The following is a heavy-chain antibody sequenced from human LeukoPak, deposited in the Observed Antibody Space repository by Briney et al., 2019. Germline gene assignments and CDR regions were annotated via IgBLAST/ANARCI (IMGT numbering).Heavy chain of an antibody. Sequence: NTSETLSLTCTVSGGSTSSYYWSWIRQPPGKGLEWIGYIYHSGSTYYNPSLKSRVTISVDRSKNQFSLKLSSVTAADTAVYYCARAPEYYYDSSGYYLTNIYFDYWGQGTLVTVSS. J-gene: IGHJ4*02. CDR3: ARAPEYYYDSSGYYLTNIYFDY. V-gene: IGHV4-59*12. CDR1: GGSTSSYY. CDR2: IYHSGST. D-gene: IGHD3-22*01.